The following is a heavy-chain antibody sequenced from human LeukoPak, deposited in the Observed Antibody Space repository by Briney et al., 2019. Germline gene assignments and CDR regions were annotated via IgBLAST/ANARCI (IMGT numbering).Heavy chain of an antibody. CDR2: ISSDSSYI. CDR1: GFNFNTYT. J-gene: IGHJ4*02. CDR3: VRGSYGAYDY. Sequence: GGSLRLSCAASGFNFNTYTMNWVRQAPGKGLEWVSSISSDSSYIYYADAVHGRFAVSRDNAKYSLYLQMNSLRAEDTAVYYCVRGSYGAYDYWGQGSLVTVSS. V-gene: IGHV3-21*01. D-gene: IGHD4-17*01.